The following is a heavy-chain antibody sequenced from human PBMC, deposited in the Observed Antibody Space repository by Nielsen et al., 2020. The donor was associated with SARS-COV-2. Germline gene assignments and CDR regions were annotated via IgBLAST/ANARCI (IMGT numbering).Heavy chain of an antibody. CDR1: GFTFSSYS. CDR2: ISSSSSYI. V-gene: IGHV3-21*01. CDR3: AREKAIVVVVAATFDY. J-gene: IGHJ4*02. D-gene: IGHD2-15*01. Sequence: GESLKISCAASGFTFSSYSMNWVRQAPGKGLEWVSSISSSSSYIYYADSVKGRFTISRDNSKNTLYLQMNSLRAEDTAVYYCAREKAIVVVVAATFDYWGQGTLVTVSS.